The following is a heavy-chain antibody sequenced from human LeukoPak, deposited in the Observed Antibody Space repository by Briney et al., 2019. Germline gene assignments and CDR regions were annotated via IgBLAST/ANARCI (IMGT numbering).Heavy chain of an antibody. V-gene: IGHV3-33*01. D-gene: IGHD3-22*01. CDR1: GFTSSSYG. J-gene: IGHJ6*02. Sequence: QPGGSLRLSCAASGFTSSSYGIHWVRQAPGKGLEWVAVIWYDGSNKYYADSVKGRFTISRDNSKNTLYLQMSSLRAEDTAVYYCAREVYYDSSGMDVWGQGTTVTVFS. CDR3: AREVYYDSSGMDV. CDR2: IWYDGSNK.